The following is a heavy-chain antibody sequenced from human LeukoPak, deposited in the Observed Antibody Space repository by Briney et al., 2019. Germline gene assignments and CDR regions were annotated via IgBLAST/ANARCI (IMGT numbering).Heavy chain of an antibody. CDR2: TYSGGNT. J-gene: IGHJ4*02. D-gene: IGHD4-17*01. V-gene: IGHV3-53*01. CDR3: SRRAGEYSHPYDY. CDR1: GFTVSSNS. Sequence: PGGSLRLSCTVSGFTVSSNSMSWVRQAPGKGLEWVSFTYSGGNTHYSDSVKGRFTISRDNSKNTLYLQMNSLRADDTAVYYCSRRAGEYSHPYDYWGQGTLVPGYS.